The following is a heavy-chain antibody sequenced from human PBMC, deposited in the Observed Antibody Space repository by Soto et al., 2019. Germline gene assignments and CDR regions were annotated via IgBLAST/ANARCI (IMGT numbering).Heavy chain of an antibody. Sequence: QVHLQESGPGLVKPSETLSLTCTVSGGSINNHYWSWIRQPPGKGLEWIGYIYYTGRTNYNPSLNSRVTMSVDTSKNQFSLNLTSLTAADTAIYYCARANWYSEYWGQGTLITVSS. CDR3: ARANWYSEY. CDR1: GGSINNHY. V-gene: IGHV4-59*11. J-gene: IGHJ4*02. D-gene: IGHD7-27*01. CDR2: IYYTGRT.